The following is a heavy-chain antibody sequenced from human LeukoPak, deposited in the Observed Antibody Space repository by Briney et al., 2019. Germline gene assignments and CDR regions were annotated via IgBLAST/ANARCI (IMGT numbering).Heavy chain of an antibody. CDR1: GLTFSRYW. Sequence: GGSLRLSCAASGLTFSRYWMSWVRQAPGKGLEWVANIKQDGSEKYYVDSVKGRFTISRDNAKNSLCLQMNSLRAEDTSVYYSARYYYYYMDVWGKGATVTVSS. CDR2: IKQDGSEK. J-gene: IGHJ6*03. V-gene: IGHV3-7*01. CDR3: ARYYYYYMDV.